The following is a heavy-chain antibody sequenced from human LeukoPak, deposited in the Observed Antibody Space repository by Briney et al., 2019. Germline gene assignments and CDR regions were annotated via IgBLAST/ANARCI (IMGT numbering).Heavy chain of an antibody. D-gene: IGHD2-15*01. CDR1: GFTFNSYA. Sequence: GASLRLSCAASGFTFNSYAMNWVRQAPGKGLEWVSSISSSSSYIYYADSVKGRFTISRDNAKNSLYLQMNSLRAEDTAVYYCARDPFGYCSGGSCFTLFDYWGQGTLVTVSS. CDR3: ARDPFGYCSGGSCFTLFDY. J-gene: IGHJ4*02. CDR2: ISSSSSYI. V-gene: IGHV3-21*01.